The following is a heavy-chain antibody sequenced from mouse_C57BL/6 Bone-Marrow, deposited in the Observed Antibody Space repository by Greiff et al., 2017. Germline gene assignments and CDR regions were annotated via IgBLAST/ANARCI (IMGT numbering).Heavy chain of an antibody. D-gene: IGHD1-1*01. Sequence: QVQLQQPGAELVMPGASVKLSCKASGYTFTSYWMHWVKQRPGQGLEWIGEIDPTDSYTNYNQKFKGKSTLTVAKSSSTAYMQLSSLTSEDSAVYYGAREGGGSSLFAYWGQGTLVTVSA. CDR2: IDPTDSYT. V-gene: IGHV1-69*01. J-gene: IGHJ3*01. CDR1: GYTFTSYW. CDR3: AREGGGSSLFAY.